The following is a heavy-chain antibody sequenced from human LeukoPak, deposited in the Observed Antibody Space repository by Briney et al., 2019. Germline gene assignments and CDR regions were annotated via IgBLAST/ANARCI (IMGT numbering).Heavy chain of an antibody. V-gene: IGHV3-9*01. J-gene: IGHJ1*01. CDR2: LSWNGGSI. D-gene: IGHD3-16*01. CDR1: GFSFDDCA. Sequence: GRSLRLSCAASGFSFDDCAMAWVRQAPGKGLQLVSRLSWNGGSIGYADSVKGRFTISRDNAKNSLYLERNSLRAEDTAFYYCARESVYGFFQHWGRGTLLTVAS. CDR3: ARESVYGFFQH.